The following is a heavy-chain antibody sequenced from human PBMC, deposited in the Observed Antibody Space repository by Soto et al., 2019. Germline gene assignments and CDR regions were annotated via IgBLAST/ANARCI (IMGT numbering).Heavy chain of an antibody. CDR3: ARLASSGWYGNYFDY. J-gene: IGHJ4*02. V-gene: IGHV4-59*08. CDR1: GGSISSYY. D-gene: IGHD6-19*01. Sequence: SETLSLTCTVSGGSISSYYWSWIRQPPGKGLEWIGYVYYSGGTNYNPSLKGRVTILLDAPKNQFSLKLSSVTAADTAVYYCARLASSGWYGNYFDYWGQGTLVTVSS. CDR2: VYYSGGT.